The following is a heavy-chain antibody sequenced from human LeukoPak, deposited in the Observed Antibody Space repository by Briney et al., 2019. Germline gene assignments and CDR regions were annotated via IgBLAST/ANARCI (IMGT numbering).Heavy chain of an antibody. CDR2: ISYDANNK. V-gene: IGHV3-30*18. CDR3: AKDRHPARTDGYYFDY. D-gene: IGHD1-14*01. Sequence: GGSLRLSCAASAFTFSTYGMHWVRQAPGKGLQWVAVISYDANNKYYADSVKGRFTISRDNSKRTLYLQMNSLRAEDTAVYFCAKDRHPARTDGYYFDYWGLGTLVTVSS. J-gene: IGHJ4*02. CDR1: AFTFSTYG.